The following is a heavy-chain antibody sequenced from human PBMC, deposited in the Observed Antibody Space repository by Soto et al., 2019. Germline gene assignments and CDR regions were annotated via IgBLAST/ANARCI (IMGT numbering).Heavy chain of an antibody. CDR1: GYSFTSYW. Sequence: PGESLKISCKGSGYSFTSYWIGWVRQMPGKGLEWMGIIYPGDSDTRYSPSFQGQVTISADKSISTAYLQWSSLKASDTAMYYCARHNPAGIAAAGNYGMDVWGQGTTVTVSS. D-gene: IGHD6-13*01. CDR2: IYPGDSDT. V-gene: IGHV5-51*01. J-gene: IGHJ6*02. CDR3: ARHNPAGIAAAGNYGMDV.